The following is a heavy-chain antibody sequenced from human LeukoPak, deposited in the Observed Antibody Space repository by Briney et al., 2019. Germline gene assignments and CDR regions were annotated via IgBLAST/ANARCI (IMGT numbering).Heavy chain of an antibody. V-gene: IGHV3-74*01. J-gene: IGHJ4*02. CDR3: ARGYGEQDY. CDR2: INSDGSSA. CDR1: GFTFKNYW. D-gene: IGHD5-12*01. Sequence: PGGSLRLSCAASGFTFKNYWMHWVRQAPGKGLVWVSRINSDGSSAIYADFVKGRFIISRDNAKNTLYLQMNSLRAEDTAVYYCARGYGEQDYWGQGTLVTVSS.